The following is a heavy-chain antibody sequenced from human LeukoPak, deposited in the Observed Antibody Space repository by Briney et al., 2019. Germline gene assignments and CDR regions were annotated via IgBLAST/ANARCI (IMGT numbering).Heavy chain of an antibody. CDR1: GGTFSSYA. CDR3: ARGPRGGYSYGFGMWHYFDY. J-gene: IGHJ4*02. D-gene: IGHD5-18*01. CDR2: IIPIFGTA. Sequence: ASVKVSCKASGGTFSSYAISWVRQAPGQGLEWMGGIIPIFGTANYAQKFQGRVTITADESTSTAYMELSSLRSEDTAVYYCARGPRGGYSYGFGMWHYFDYWGQGTLVTVSS. V-gene: IGHV1-69*13.